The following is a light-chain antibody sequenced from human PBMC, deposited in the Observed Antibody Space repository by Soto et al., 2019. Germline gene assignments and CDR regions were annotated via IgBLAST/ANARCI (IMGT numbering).Light chain of an antibody. J-gene: IGKJ2*01. Sequence: EIVMTQSPATLSVSPGERATLSCRASQSISSSYLAWYQQKPGQAPRVLIYGASSRATGIPDRFSGSGSGTDFTLTISRLEPEDFAVYYCQQYGNSPYTFGQGTNLEIK. CDR1: QSISSSY. CDR2: GAS. CDR3: QQYGNSPYT. V-gene: IGKV3-20*01.